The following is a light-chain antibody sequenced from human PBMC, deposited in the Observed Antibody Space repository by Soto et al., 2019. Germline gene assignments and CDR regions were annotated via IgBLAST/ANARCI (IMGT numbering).Light chain of an antibody. Sequence: DIQMTQSPSTLSASVGDRVTITCRASQSISSWVAWYQQKPGKGPKLLIYKASHLESEGPSRFSGSGSGTEVTLTISSLQPGDFATYYCQHYNTYPWTFGHGTKVDIK. V-gene: IGKV1-5*03. CDR2: KAS. J-gene: IGKJ1*01. CDR3: QHYNTYPWT. CDR1: QSISSW.